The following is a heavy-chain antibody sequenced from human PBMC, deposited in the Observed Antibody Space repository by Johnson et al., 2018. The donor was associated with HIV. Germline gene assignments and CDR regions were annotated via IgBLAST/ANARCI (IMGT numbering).Heavy chain of an antibody. Sequence: QVQLVESGGGVVQPGRSLRLSCTTSGFTFSSFGMNWVRQAPGKGLQWLAFMVYDGSDEYYADSVKGRFIISRDNSKDTLYLQMNSLRAEDTAVYYCASSYSESDAFDIWGQGTMVTVSS. V-gene: IGHV3-30*02. D-gene: IGHD3-10*01. CDR3: ASSYSESDAFDI. CDR1: GFTFSSFG. J-gene: IGHJ3*02. CDR2: MVYDGSDE.